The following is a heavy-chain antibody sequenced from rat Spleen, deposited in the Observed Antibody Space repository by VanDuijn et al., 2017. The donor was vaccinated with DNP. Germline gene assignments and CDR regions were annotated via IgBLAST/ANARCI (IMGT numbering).Heavy chain of an antibody. Sequence: EVQLVESGGGLVQSGRSLKLSCAASGFTFSDYNMAWVRQAPKRGLEWVATITYDGSNTYFGDSVKGRFTISRDNAKSTLYLQMDSLRSEDTATYYCASLNNYNWFAYWGQGTLVTVSS. J-gene: IGHJ3*01. CDR3: ASLNNYNWFAY. CDR1: GFTFSDYN. D-gene: IGHD1-10*01. V-gene: IGHV5-7*01. CDR2: ITYDGSNT.